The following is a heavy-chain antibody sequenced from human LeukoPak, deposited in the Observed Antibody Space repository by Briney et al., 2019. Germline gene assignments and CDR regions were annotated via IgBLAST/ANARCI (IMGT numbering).Heavy chain of an antibody. CDR1: GYSFTTHW. Sequence: GESLKISCKGSGYSFTTHWVAWVRQMPGKGLEWMGIIYPGDSDTRYSPSFQGQVTISADRSISTAYLQWSSLKASDSAIYYCASRNSIFDYWGQGTLVTVSS. J-gene: IGHJ4*02. CDR2: IYPGDSDT. D-gene: IGHD2/OR15-2a*01. V-gene: IGHV5-51*01. CDR3: ASRNSIFDY.